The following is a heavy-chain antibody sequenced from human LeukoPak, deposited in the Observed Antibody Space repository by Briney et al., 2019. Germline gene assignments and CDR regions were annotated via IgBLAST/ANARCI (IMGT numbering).Heavy chain of an antibody. Sequence: PGRSLRLSCAASGFTFSTYAIHWVRQAPGKGLELVAFISNNGRNKDYADSVKGRFTISRDNSKNTLYLQVNSLRPDDTAVYYCTRDLTGHYSIDYWGQGTLVTVSS. CDR1: GFTFSTYA. CDR3: TRDLTGHYSIDY. J-gene: IGHJ4*02. V-gene: IGHV3-30*04. D-gene: IGHD3-22*01. CDR2: ISNNGRNK.